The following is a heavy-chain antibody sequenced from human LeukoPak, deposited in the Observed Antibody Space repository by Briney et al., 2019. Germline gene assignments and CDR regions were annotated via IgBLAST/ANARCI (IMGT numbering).Heavy chain of an antibody. V-gene: IGHV4-34*01. J-gene: IGHJ5*02. CDR2: IYHNGST. Sequence: SETLSLTCAVYGGSFSGYYWSWIRQPPGKGLEWIGEIYHNGSTNYNPSLKSRVPISVDTDKTQFSLKLSSVSAADTAVYYCARAHITIFGVAEGVWFEPWGQGTLVTVSS. CDR1: GGSFSGYY. CDR3: ARAHITIFGVAEGVWFEP. D-gene: IGHD3-3*01.